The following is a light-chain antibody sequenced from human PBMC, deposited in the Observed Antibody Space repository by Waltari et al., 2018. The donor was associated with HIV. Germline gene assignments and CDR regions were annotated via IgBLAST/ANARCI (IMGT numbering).Light chain of an antibody. Sequence: VLTQSPATLSMSPGDRVTLSCRASQSVKTYLGWYQQKPGQAPRLLIYDVSNRATGIPGRVSGSGFGTDFTLTISSLEPEDFAVYYCQQRNEWPLTFGGGTKVELK. V-gene: IGKV3-11*01. CDR2: DVS. J-gene: IGKJ4*01. CDR1: QSVKTY. CDR3: QQRNEWPLT.